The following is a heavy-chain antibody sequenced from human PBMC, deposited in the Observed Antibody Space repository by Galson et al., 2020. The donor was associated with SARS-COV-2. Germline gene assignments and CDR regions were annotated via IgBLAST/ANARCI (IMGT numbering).Heavy chain of an antibody. CDR2: ISAYNGNT. V-gene: IGHV1-18*04. CDR3: ARGLPSILVGVVSFDY. D-gene: IGHD3-3*01. J-gene: IGHJ4*02. Sequence: ASVKVSCKASGYTFTSYGISWVRQAPGQGLEWMGWISAYNGNTNYAQKLQGRVTMTTDTSTSTAYMELRSLRSDDTAVYYCARGLPSILVGVVSFDYWGQGTLVTVSS. CDR1: GYTFTSYG.